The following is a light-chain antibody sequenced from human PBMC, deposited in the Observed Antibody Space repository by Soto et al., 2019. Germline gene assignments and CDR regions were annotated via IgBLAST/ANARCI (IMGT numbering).Light chain of an antibody. J-gene: IGKJ1*01. CDR3: QQSYTTLRT. CDR1: QSISSY. V-gene: IGKV1-39*01. CDR2: AAS. Sequence: DIQMTQSPSSLSASVGDRVTITCRASQSISSYLNWYQQKPGKDPKLLIYAASSLQSGVPSRFSGSGSGTDFTLTISSLQPEDFATYYCQQSYTTLRTFGQGTTVEIK.